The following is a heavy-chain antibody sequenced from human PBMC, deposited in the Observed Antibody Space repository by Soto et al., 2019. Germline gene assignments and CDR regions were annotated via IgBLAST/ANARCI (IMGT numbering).Heavy chain of an antibody. D-gene: IGHD3-22*01. J-gene: IGHJ4*02. V-gene: IGHV3-21*01. Sequence: GWSLRLSCAASGFTFSSYSMNWVRQAPGKGLEWVSSISSSSSYIYYADSVKGRFTISRDNAKNSLYLQMNSLRAEDTAVYYSARDPSDYYDSSGYSKGPFDYWGQGTLVTVLL. CDR3: ARDPSDYYDSSGYSKGPFDY. CDR2: ISSSSSYI. CDR1: GFTFSSYS.